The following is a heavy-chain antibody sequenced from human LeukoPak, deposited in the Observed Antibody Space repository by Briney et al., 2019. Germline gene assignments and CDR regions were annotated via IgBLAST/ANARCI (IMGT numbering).Heavy chain of an antibody. Sequence: SETLSLTCAVSGYSISSGYYWGWIRQPPGKGLDWIGSISHSGSTYYNPSLRSRVTISIDTSKNQFSLRLNSVTATDTAVYYCARVGGYSYGNYYFNYWGPGTLVTVSS. CDR3: ARVGGYSYGNYYFNY. V-gene: IGHV4-38-2*01. D-gene: IGHD5-18*01. CDR2: ISHSGST. J-gene: IGHJ4*02. CDR1: GYSISSGYY.